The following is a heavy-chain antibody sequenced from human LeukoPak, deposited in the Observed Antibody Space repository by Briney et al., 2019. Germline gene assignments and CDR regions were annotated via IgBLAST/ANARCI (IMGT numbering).Heavy chain of an antibody. CDR2: IYYSGST. Sequence: PSETLSLTCTVSGGSISSSSYYWGWIRQPPGKGLEWIGSIYYSGSTYYNPSLKSRVTISVDTSKNQFSLKLTSVTAADTAVYYCACRSIVGARDSFDFWGQGTMVTVSS. J-gene: IGHJ3*01. D-gene: IGHD1-26*01. V-gene: IGHV4-39*07. CDR1: GGSISSSSYY. CDR3: ACRSIVGARDSFDF.